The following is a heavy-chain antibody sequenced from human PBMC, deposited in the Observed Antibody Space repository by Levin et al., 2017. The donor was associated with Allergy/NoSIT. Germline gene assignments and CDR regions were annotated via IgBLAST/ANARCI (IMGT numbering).Heavy chain of an antibody. CDR2: ISSSSSTI. Sequence: GGSLRLSCAASGFTFSSYSMNWVRQAPGKGLEWVSYISSSSSTIYYADSVKGRFTISRDNAKNSLVLQMNSLRDEDTAVYYCARGKNYYYYGMDVWGQGTTVTVSS. J-gene: IGHJ6*02. CDR1: GFTFSSYS. CDR3: ARGKNYYYYGMDV. V-gene: IGHV3-48*02.